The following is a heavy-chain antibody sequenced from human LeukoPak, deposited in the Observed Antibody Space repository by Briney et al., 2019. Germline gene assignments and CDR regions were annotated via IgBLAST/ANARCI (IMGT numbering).Heavy chain of an antibody. CDR1: GGSISSSSYY. J-gene: IGHJ3*02. V-gene: IGHV4-39*07. CDR3: ARDLYVVVPAAILRAFDI. Sequence: TSETLSLTCTVSGGSISSSSYYWGWIRQPPGKGLEWIGSIYYSGSTYYNPSLKSRVTISVDTSKNQFSLKLSSVTAADTAVYYCARDLYVVVPAAILRAFDIWGQGTMVTVSS. D-gene: IGHD2-2*02. CDR2: IYYSGST.